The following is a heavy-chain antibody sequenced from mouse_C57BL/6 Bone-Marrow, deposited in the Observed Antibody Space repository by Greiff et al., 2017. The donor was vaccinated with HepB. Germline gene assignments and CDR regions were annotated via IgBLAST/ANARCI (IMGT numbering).Heavy chain of an antibody. CDR3: ARLDCGIWLYFDV. V-gene: IGHV1-58*01. CDR2: IYIGNGYT. CDR1: GYTFTSYG. D-gene: IGHD2-2*01. Sequence: EVKLVESGAELVRPGSSVKMSCKTSGYTFTSYGINWVKQRPGQGLEWIGYIYIGNGYTEYNEKFKGKATLTSDTSSSTAYMQLSSLTSEDSAIYFCARLDCGIWLYFDVWGTGTTVTVSS. J-gene: IGHJ1*03.